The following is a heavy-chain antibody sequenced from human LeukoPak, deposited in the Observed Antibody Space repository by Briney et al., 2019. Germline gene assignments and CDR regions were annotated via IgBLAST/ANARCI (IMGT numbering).Heavy chain of an antibody. J-gene: IGHJ6*02. D-gene: IGHD3-10*01. CDR1: GFTFSSYA. CDR2: ISGSGGST. CDR3: AKECSLTMVRGVIIPAYYYGMDV. Sequence: GGSLRLSCAASGFTFSSYAMSWVRQAPGKGLEWVSAISGSGGSTYYADSVKGRFTISRDNSKNTLYLQMNSLRAEDTAVYYCAKECSLTMVRGVIIPAYYYGMDVWGQGTTVTVSS. V-gene: IGHV3-23*01.